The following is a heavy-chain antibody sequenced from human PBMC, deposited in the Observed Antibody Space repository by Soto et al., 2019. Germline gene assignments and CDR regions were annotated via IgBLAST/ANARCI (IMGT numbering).Heavy chain of an antibody. D-gene: IGHD1-1*01. CDR1: GGSISSSSYY. CDR2: IYYSGST. CDR3: ARHVYREGTGYDNWFDP. Sequence: PSETLSLTCTVSGGSISSSSYYWGWIRQPPGKGLEWIGSIYYSGSTYYNPSLKSRVTISVDTSKNQFSLKLSSVTAADTAVYYCARHVYREGTGYDNWFDPWGQGTLVTVSS. J-gene: IGHJ5*02. V-gene: IGHV4-39*01.